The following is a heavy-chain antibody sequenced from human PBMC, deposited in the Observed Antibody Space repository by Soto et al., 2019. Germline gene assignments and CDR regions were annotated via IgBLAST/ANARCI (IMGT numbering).Heavy chain of an antibody. Sequence: SETLSLTCTVSGGSVSSSSYSWGWIRQSPGQGLEWIGTIYSSENTYYNPSLLSRVTISVDTSKNQFSLRVSSVTAADTAVYYCARRRGAALARSFDYWGQGAMVTVSS. CDR2: IYSSENT. CDR1: GGSVSSSSYS. V-gene: IGHV4-39*01. D-gene: IGHD6-6*01. CDR3: ARRRGAALARSFDY. J-gene: IGHJ4*02.